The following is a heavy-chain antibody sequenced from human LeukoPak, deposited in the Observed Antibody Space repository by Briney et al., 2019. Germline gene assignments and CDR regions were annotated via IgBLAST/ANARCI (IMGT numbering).Heavy chain of an antibody. Sequence: GGSLRLSCAASGFTFSSYSMNWVRQAPGEGQEWVSSISSSSSYIYYADSVKGRFTISRDNAKNSLYLQMNSLRAEDTAVYYCASAGIAAAGTRYWGQGTLVTVSS. J-gene: IGHJ4*02. V-gene: IGHV3-21*01. CDR1: GFTFSSYS. D-gene: IGHD6-13*01. CDR3: ASAGIAAAGTRY. CDR2: ISSSSSYI.